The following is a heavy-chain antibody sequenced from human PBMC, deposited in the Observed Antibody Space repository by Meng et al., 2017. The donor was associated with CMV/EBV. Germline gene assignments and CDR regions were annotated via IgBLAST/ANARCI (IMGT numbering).Heavy chain of an antibody. CDR2: TNPSGGRT. Sequence: QVQLTPCVAEVKTPGLSVNVSCKASGYTFTSHDMHWVRQAPGKGLEWTGITNPSGGRTTYAQKFQGRVTMTRDTSTSTVYMELSSLRSEDTAVYYCALAEYSSSLFDYWGQGTLVTVSS. J-gene: IGHJ4*02. CDR3: ALAEYSSSLFDY. CDR1: GYTFTSHD. V-gene: IGHV1-46*01. D-gene: IGHD6-13*01.